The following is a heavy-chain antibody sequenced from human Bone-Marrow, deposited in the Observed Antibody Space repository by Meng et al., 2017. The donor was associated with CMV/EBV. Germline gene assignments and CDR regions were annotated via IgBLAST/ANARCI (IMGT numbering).Heavy chain of an antibody. CDR2: IGTAGDT. Sequence: LTCAASGFTFSSYDMHWVRQATGKGLEWVSAIGTAGDTYYPGSVKGRFTISRENAKNSLYLQMNSLRAGDTAVYYCARDIVVVSAATYNYYVMDVWGQGTTVTVSS. J-gene: IGHJ6*02. CDR3: ARDIVVVSAATYNYYVMDV. D-gene: IGHD2-2*01. V-gene: IGHV3-13*01. CDR1: GFTFSSYD.